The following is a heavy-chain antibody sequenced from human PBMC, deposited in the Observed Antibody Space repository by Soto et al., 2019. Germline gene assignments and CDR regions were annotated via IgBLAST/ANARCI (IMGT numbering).Heavy chain of an antibody. Sequence: SETLSLTCAVYGGSFSGYYWGWIRQPPGKGLEWIGEINHSGSTNYNPSLKSRVTISVDTSKNQFSLKLSSVTAADTAVYYCARGRPAWWGSYHITHYYMEVWGKGTTVTVSS. CDR3: ARGRPAWWGSYHITHYYMEV. CDR1: GGSFSGYY. D-gene: IGHD3-16*02. J-gene: IGHJ6*03. CDR2: INHSGST. V-gene: IGHV4-34*01.